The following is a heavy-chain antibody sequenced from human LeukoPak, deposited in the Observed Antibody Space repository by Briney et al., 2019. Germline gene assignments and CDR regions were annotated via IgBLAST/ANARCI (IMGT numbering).Heavy chain of an antibody. V-gene: IGHV4-34*01. J-gene: IGHJ4*02. CDR3: ARVAITMVRGVIY. Sequence: PSETLSLTCAVYGGSFSGYYWSWIRQPPGKGLEWIGEINHSGSTNYNPSLKSRVTISVDTSKNQFSLKLSSVTAADTAVYYCARVAITMVRGVIYWGQGTLVTVSS. CDR2: INHSGST. D-gene: IGHD3-10*01. CDR1: GGSFSGYY.